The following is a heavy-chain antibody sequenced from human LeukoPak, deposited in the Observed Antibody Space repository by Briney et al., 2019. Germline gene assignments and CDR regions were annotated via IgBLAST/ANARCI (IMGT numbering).Heavy chain of an antibody. V-gene: IGHV4-4*07. D-gene: IGHD3-10*01. CDR1: GGSISSYY. CDR3: ARFKPPVIFAGPGYFDY. CDR2: IYTSGST. J-gene: IGHJ4*02. Sequence: SETLSLTCTVSGGSISSYYWSWIRQPAGKGLEWIGRIYTSGSTNYNPSLKSRVTISVDKPKNQFSLKLSSVTAADTAVYYCARFKPPVIFAGPGYFDYWGQGTLVTVSS.